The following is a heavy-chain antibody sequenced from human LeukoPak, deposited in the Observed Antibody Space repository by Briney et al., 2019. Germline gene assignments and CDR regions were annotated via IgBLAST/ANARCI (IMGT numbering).Heavy chain of an antibody. J-gene: IGHJ3*02. CDR1: GYTFTSYG. D-gene: IGHD3-22*01. CDR3: ARDYQPDSSGYYGNAFDI. V-gene: IGHV1-18*01. CDR2: ISAYNGKT. Sequence: ASVKVSCKASGYTFTSYGISWVRQAPGQGLEWMGWISAYNGKTNYAQKFQGRVTMTTDTSTSTTYMELGSLRFDDTAVYYCARDYQPDSSGYYGNAFDIWGQGTMVTVSA.